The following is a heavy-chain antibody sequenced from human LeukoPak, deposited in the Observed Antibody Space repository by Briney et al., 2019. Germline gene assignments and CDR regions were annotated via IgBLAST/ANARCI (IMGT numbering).Heavy chain of an antibody. CDR3: ARRRTKAMGLFGH. D-gene: IGHD5-18*01. J-gene: IGHJ4*02. V-gene: IGHV5-10-1*01. CDR1: GYSFSSYW. CDR2: IDPSDSYT. Sequence: GESLRSSCKGSGYSFSSYWITWVRQTPGKGLEWIGRIDPSDSYTNYSPSFRGHVTISVDKSVNTAYLQWSSLKASDTAMYYCARRRTKAMGLFGHWGQGTLVTVFS.